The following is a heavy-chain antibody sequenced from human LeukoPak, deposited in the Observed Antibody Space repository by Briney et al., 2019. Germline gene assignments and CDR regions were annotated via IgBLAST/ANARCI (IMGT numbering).Heavy chain of an antibody. CDR1: GFSITGGYY. V-gene: IGHV4-38-2*01. Sequence: SETLSLNCAVSGFSITGGYYWVWIRQPPGKGLEWIGSVYHNGNTLFNTSLKSRVTLSVDSSKNQFSLRLGSVTAADTARYYCARNEGIVVAGTWFDNWGQGTLVIVSS. CDR3: ARNEGIVVAGTWFDN. D-gene: IGHD6-19*01. CDR2: VYHNGNT. J-gene: IGHJ4*02.